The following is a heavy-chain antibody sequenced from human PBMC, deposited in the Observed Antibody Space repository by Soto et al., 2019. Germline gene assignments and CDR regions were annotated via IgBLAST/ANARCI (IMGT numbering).Heavy chain of an antibody. Sequence: QVHLVQSGAEVKKPGASVKVSCKGSGYAFTTYGITWVRQAPGQGLEWMGWISAHNGNTNYAQKLQASVTVTRDTSTSTAYMELRSLSSADTAVYYCARGRYGAYWGQGALVTVSS. V-gene: IGHV1-18*01. CDR2: ISAHNGNT. J-gene: IGHJ4*02. D-gene: IGHD3-10*01. CDR3: ARGRYGAY. CDR1: GYAFTTYG.